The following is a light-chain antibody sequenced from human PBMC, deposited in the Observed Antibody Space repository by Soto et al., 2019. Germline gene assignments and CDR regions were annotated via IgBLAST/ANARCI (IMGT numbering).Light chain of an antibody. CDR1: QSVSSSY. J-gene: IGKJ5*01. CDR3: QHYGSSPT. V-gene: IGKV3-20*01. CDR2: GAS. Sequence: EIVLTQSPGTLSLSPGERATLSCWASQSVSSSYLAWYQQKPGQAPRLLIYGASSRATGIPDRFTGSGSGTDFTLTISRLEPEDFAVYYCQHYGSSPTFGQGTRLEIK.